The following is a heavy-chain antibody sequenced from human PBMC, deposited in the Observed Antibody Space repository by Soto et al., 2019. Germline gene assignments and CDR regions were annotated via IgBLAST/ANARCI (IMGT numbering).Heavy chain of an antibody. CDR3: AREVWSSSNWIPLGH. CDR2: IHSNGATI. Sequence: PGGSLRLSCQVSGFTLSDYYMSWIRQAPGKGLEWVAYIHSNGATIYYSDSVEGRFTISRDIAKNSVYLQMNSLRVEDTAVYYCAREVWSSSNWIPLGHWVHGSLVTVSS. D-gene: IGHD6-13*01. J-gene: IGHJ4*01. CDR1: GFTLSDYY. V-gene: IGHV3-11*01.